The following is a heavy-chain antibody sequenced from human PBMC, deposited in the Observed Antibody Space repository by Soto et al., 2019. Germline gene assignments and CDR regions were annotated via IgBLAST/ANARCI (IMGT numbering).Heavy chain of an antibody. Sequence: GGSLRLSCVASGFSFDNYGMSWVRQAPGEGLEWISAIKSDGTGTYYVASVEDRFTISRDNSKNTLYLQLNSLRAEDTAVYYCAQLGLMTFSHKHYFNHWGRGTLVTVSS. J-gene: IGHJ4*02. CDR2: IKSDGTGT. CDR3: AQLGLMTFSHKHYFNH. D-gene: IGHD3-16*01. CDR1: GFSFDNYG. V-gene: IGHV3-23*01.